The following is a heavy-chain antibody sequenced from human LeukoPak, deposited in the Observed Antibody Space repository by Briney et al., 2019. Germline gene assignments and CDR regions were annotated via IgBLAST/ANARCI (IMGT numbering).Heavy chain of an antibody. J-gene: IGHJ4*02. CDR1: GDSVSSNSAA. V-gene: IGHV6-1*01. Sequence: SQTLSLTCAISGDSVSSNSAAWNWIRQSPPRGLEWLGRTYYRSKWYNDYAVSVKSRITINPDTSKNQFSLQLNSVTPEDTAVYYCARAVTTWKYYFDYWGQGTLVTVSS. CDR3: ARAVTTWKYYFDY. CDR2: TYYRSKWYN. D-gene: IGHD4-17*01.